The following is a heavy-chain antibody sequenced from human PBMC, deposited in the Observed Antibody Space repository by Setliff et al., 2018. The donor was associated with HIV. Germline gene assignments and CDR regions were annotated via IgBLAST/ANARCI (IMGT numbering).Heavy chain of an antibody. J-gene: IGHJ5*01. V-gene: IGHV4-59*11. Sequence: PSETLSLTCTVSGDSINTHYWSWIRQPPGKGLEWIGEIHHSGSTNNNPSLKSRVTISLAASKNQFSLKLHSVSAADTALYYCARHSRRGWFDSWGQGTLVTVSS. D-gene: IGHD1-1*01. CDR1: GDSINTHY. CDR2: IHHSGST. CDR3: ARHSRRGWFDS.